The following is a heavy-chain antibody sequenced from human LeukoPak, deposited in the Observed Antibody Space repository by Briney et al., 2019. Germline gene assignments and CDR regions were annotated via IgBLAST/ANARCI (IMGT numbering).Heavy chain of an antibody. CDR3: ARGHYGMDV. CDR1: GFTFRNYW. J-gene: IGHJ6*02. Sequence: PGGSLRLSCVASGFTFRNYWMTWVRQAPGKGLEWVANIKKDGSEKYYVDSVKGRFTISRGNVKNSLYLQMNSLRAEDTAVYSCARGHYGMDVWGQGTTVTVSS. CDR2: IKKDGSEK. V-gene: IGHV3-7*01.